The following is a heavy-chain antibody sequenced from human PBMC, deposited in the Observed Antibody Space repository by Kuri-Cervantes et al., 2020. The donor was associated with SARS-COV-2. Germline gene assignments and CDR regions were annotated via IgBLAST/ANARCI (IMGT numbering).Heavy chain of an antibody. CDR3: ARDNILYSGSGFDL. Sequence: SETLSLTCTVSGGSISSFNWSWIRQSPGKGLEWIAYFYYGDVTNYNPSLKSRVTVSADTSKNQLSLKLSSVTAADTAVYYCARDNILYSGSGFDLWGQGTLVTVSS. D-gene: IGHD1-26*01. J-gene: IGHJ4*02. CDR1: GGSISSFN. V-gene: IGHV4-59*01. CDR2: FYYGDVT.